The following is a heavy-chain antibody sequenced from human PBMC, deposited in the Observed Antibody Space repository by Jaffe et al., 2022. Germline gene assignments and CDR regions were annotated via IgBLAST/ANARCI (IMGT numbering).Heavy chain of an antibody. J-gene: IGHJ2*01. CDR1: GGSISSSNW. CDR3: ATFLGELSLDWYFDL. Sequence: QVQLQESGPGLVKPSGTLSLTCAVSGGSISSSNWWSWVRQPPGKGLEWIGEIYHSGSTNYNPSLKSRVTISVDKSKNQFSLKLSSVTAADTAVYYCATFLGELSLDWYFDLWGRGTLVTVSS. D-gene: IGHD3-16*02. CDR2: IYHSGST. V-gene: IGHV4-4*02.